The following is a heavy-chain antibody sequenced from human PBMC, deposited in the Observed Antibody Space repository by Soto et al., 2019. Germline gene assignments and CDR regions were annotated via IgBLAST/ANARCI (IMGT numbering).Heavy chain of an antibody. CDR2: ISWNSGNI. V-gene: IGHV3-9*01. CDR3: VRSKGGYSYGTPFDY. CDR1: GFTFDDYA. D-gene: IGHD5-18*01. Sequence: EVQLEESGGALVQPGRSLRLSCAASGFTFDDYAMHWVRQVLGKGLEWVSSISWNSGNIGYADSVKGRFTTSRDNAKNPLYLQMNSLRPEDTALYYCVRSKGGYSYGTPFDYWGQGTLVTVSS. J-gene: IGHJ4*02.